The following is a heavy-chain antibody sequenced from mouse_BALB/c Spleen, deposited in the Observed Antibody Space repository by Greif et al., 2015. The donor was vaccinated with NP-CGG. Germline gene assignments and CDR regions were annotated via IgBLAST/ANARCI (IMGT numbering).Heavy chain of an antibody. CDR1: GFTFSNYG. CDR2: INSNGGST. Sequence: EVKVVESGGGLVQPGGSLKLSCAASGFTFSNYGMSWVRQTPDKRLELVATINSNGGSTYYPDSVKGRFTISRDNAENTLYLQMSSLKSEDTAMYYCARGGISYWYFDVWAQGPRSPSPQ. CDR3: ARGGISYWYFDV. J-gene: IGHJ1*01. V-gene: IGHV5-6-3*01.